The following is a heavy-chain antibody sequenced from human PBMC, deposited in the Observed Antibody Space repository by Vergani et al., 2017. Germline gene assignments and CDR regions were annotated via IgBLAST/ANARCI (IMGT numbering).Heavy chain of an antibody. J-gene: IGHJ4*02. Sequence: EVQLVESGGGLVQPGGSLRLSCAASGFSFSSYWMSWVRQAPGKGLEWVANIKQDGSEKYYVDYVKGRFSISRDNAKNSLYLQMNSLRAEDTAVYYCARETSGWTHYFAYWGQGTLVTVSS. CDR1: GFSFSSYW. V-gene: IGHV3-7*03. CDR3: ARETSGWTHYFAY. D-gene: IGHD6-19*01. CDR2: IKQDGSEK.